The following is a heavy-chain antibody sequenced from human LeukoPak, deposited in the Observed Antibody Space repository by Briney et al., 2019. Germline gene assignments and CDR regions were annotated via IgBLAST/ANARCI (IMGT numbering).Heavy chain of an antibody. D-gene: IGHD3-22*01. CDR1: GFTFDDYG. CDR3: ARASRHYYDSSGYYVVAYFDY. Sequence: GGSLRLSCAASGFTFDDYGMSWVRQAPGKGLEWVSGINWNGGSTGYADSVKGRSTIFRDNAKNSLYLQMNSLRAEDTALYYCARASRHYYDSSGYYVVAYFDYWGQGTLVTVSS. CDR2: INWNGGST. V-gene: IGHV3-20*04. J-gene: IGHJ4*02.